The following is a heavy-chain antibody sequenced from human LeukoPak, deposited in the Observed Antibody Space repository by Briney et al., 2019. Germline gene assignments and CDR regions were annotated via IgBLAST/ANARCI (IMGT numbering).Heavy chain of an antibody. V-gene: IGHV4-34*01. Sequence: PSETLSLTCTVSGGSISGYYWSWIRQPPGKGLEWIGEINHSGSTNYNPSLKSRVTISVDTSKNQFSLKLSSVTAADTAVYYCARSQNYYGSGSFNPPYYWGQGTLVTVSS. CDR2: INHSGST. CDR3: ARSQNYYGSGSFNPPYY. CDR1: GGSISGYY. D-gene: IGHD3-10*01. J-gene: IGHJ4*02.